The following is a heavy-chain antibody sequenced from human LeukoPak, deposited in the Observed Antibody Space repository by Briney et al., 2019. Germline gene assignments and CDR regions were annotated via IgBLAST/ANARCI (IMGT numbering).Heavy chain of an antibody. J-gene: IGHJ4*02. V-gene: IGHV4-39*07. CDR2: IYDSGST. D-gene: IGHD3-22*01. CDR3: ASRADSSGYYYFDY. CDR1: GGSIRSSYYY. Sequence: SETLSLTCTVSGGSIRSSYYYWGWIRQPPGKGLEWVGSIYDSGSTYYNPSLKSRVTISVDTSKNQFSLKLSSVTAADTAVYYCASRADSSGYYYFDYWGQGTLVTVSS.